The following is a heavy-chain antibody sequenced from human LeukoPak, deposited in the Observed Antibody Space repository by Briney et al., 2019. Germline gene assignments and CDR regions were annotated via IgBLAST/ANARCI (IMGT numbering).Heavy chain of an antibody. D-gene: IGHD1-26*01. CDR1: GYTFTSYD. CDR3: ARGRGVGGDYYFDH. V-gene: IGHV1-8*03. J-gene: IGHJ4*02. Sequence: GASVKVSCKASGYTFTSYDINWVRQATGQGLEWMGWMNPNSGNTGYAQKFQGRVTITRNTSISTAYMELSSLRSEDTAVYYCARGRGVGGDYYFDHWGQGTLVTVSS. CDR2: MNPNSGNT.